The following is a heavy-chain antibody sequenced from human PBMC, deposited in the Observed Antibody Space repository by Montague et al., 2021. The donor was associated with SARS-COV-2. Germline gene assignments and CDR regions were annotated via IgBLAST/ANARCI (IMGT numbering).Heavy chain of an antibody. V-gene: IGHV4-39*07. D-gene: IGHD2-2*01. CDR1: GGSISSGGCY. Sequence: SETLSLTCTVSGGSISSGGCYWSWIRQHPGKGLEWIGSIYYSGSTYYNPSLKSRVTISVDTSKNQFSLKLSSVTAADTAVYYCARDKAEYIVVVPAVPLAYGMDVWGQGTTVTVSS. CDR2: IYYSGST. CDR3: ARDKAEYIVVVPAVPLAYGMDV. J-gene: IGHJ6*02.